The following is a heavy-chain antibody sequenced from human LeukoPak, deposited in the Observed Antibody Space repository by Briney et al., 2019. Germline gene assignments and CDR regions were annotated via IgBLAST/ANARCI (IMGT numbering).Heavy chain of an antibody. Sequence: SETLSLTCTVSGGSISTSSYYWGWIRQPAGKGLEWIGRIYTSGSTNYNPSLKSRVTISVDTSKNQFSLKLSSVTAADTAVYYCASSITMVRGVYFDYWGQGTLVTVSS. CDR3: ASSITMVRGVYFDY. J-gene: IGHJ4*02. CDR2: IYTSGST. CDR1: GGSISTSSYY. D-gene: IGHD3-10*01. V-gene: IGHV4-61*02.